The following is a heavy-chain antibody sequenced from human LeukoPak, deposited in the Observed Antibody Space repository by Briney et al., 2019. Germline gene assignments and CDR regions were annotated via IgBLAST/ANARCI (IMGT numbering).Heavy chain of an antibody. J-gene: IGHJ4*02. CDR1: GYTFTGYY. V-gene: IGHV1-2*02. D-gene: IGHD3-3*01. CDR2: INPNSGGT. Sequence: ASVKVSCKASGYTFTGYYMHWVRQAPGQGLEWMGWINPNSGGTNYAQKFQGRATMTRDTSISTAYMELSSLRSDDTAVYYCARDPVKTVLRFLEWSSPFNYWGQGTLVTVSS. CDR3: ARDPVKTVLRFLEWSSPFNY.